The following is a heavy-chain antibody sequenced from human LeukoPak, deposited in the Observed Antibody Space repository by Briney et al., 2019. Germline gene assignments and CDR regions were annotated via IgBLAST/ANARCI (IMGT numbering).Heavy chain of an antibody. Sequence: SETLSLTCAVSGGSISSGGYSWSWIRQPPGKGLEWIGYIYHSGSTYYNPSPKSRVTISVDRSKNQFSLKLSSVTAADTAVYYCARKEVGFDPWGQGTLVTVSS. D-gene: IGHD2-15*01. V-gene: IGHV4-30-2*01. CDR1: GGSISSGGYS. CDR2: IYHSGST. CDR3: ARKEVGFDP. J-gene: IGHJ5*02.